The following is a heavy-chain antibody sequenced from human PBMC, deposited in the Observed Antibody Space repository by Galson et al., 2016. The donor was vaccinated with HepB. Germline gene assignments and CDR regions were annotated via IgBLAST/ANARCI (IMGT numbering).Heavy chain of an antibody. CDR1: GFTFSSYW. Sequence: SLRLSCAASGFTFSSYWMTWVRQTPGQGLEWVANIRRDATQKNYVDSVKGRFTISRDNAKNSLFLQMNSLRAEDTAVYYCARDLTPSFDSGTYYDAFDIWGQGTMVTVSS. CDR2: IRRDATQK. J-gene: IGHJ3*02. D-gene: IGHD5-12*01. CDR3: ARDLTPSFDSGTYYDAFDI. V-gene: IGHV3-7*01.